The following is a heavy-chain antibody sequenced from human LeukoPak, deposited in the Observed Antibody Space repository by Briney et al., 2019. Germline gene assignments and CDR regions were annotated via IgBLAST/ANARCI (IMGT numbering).Heavy chain of an antibody. J-gene: IGHJ4*02. V-gene: IGHV3-9*01. CDR3: AKGRRAGGYFDY. CDR1: GFTFDDYA. D-gene: IGHD3-10*01. Sequence: GVSLRLSCAASGFTFDDYAMHWVRQAPGKGLEWVSGISWNSGSIGYADSVKGRFTISRDNAKNSLYLQMNSLRAEDTALYYCAKGRRAGGYFDYWGQGTLVTVSS. CDR2: ISWNSGSI.